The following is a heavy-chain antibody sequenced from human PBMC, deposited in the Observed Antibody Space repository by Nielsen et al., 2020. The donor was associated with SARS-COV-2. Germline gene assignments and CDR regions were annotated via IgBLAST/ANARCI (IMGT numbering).Heavy chain of an antibody. CDR1: GFTVSSNY. J-gene: IGHJ6*04. V-gene: IGHV3-66*01. Sequence: GESLKISCAASGFTVSSNYMSWVRQAPGKGLEWVSVIYSGGSTYYADSVKGRFTISRDNSKNTLYLQMNSLRAEDTAVYYRATPLLRFLEMDVWGKGTTVTVSS. D-gene: IGHD3-3*01. CDR2: IYSGGST. CDR3: ATPLLRFLEMDV.